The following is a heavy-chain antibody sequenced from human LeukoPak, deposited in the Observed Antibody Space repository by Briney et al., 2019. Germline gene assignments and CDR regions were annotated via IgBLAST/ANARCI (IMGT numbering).Heavy chain of an antibody. J-gene: IGHJ5*02. Sequence: SETLSLTCTVSGGSTSSYYWSWLRQPPGKGLEWIGYTHYSGSTNYNPSLKSRVTISVDTSKNQFSLKLRSVTAADTAVYYCVRGGGWDAWFDPWGQGTLVTVSS. V-gene: IGHV4-59*01. CDR1: GGSTSSYY. D-gene: IGHD6-19*01. CDR2: THYSGST. CDR3: VRGGGWDAWFDP.